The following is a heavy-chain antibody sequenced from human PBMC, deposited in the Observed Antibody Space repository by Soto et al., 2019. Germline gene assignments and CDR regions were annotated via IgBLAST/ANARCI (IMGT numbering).Heavy chain of an antibody. V-gene: IGHV1-69*01. CDR1: GGPFSSYG. Sequence: QVLLVQSGAEVKKPGSSVKVSCTSSGGPFSSYGISWVRQVPGQGLEWLGGIIPLFGTPTYARNFQDRLTITADESTTTAYMELSSLTSEHTAIYFCARDGTIQMANFDFWGQGTLVTVSS. CDR2: IIPLFGTP. D-gene: IGHD1-1*01. J-gene: IGHJ4*02. CDR3: ARDGTIQMANFDF.